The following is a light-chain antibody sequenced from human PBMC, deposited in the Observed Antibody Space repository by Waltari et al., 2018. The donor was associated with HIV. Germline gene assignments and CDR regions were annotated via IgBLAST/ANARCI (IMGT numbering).Light chain of an antibody. CDR2: EGS. J-gene: IGLJ3*02. Sequence: QYALPQPASVSGSPGQSITISCTGTSSDVGSYNLVPWYQQHPGKAPKLMIYEGSKRPSGVSNRFSGSKSGNTASLTISGLQAEDEADYYCCSYAGSSTLVFGGGTKLTVL. CDR3: CSYAGSSTLV. V-gene: IGLV2-23*01. CDR1: SSDVGSYNL.